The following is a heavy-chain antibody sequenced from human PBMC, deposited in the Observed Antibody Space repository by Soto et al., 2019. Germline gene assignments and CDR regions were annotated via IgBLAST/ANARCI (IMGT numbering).Heavy chain of an antibody. Sequence: PGESLKISCKGSGYSFTSYWISWVRQMPGKGLEWMGRIDPSDSYTNYSPSFQGHVTISADKSISTAYPQWSSLKASDTAMYYCARPGYCSSTSCTHYGMDVWGQGTTVTVSS. CDR3: ARPGYCSSTSCTHYGMDV. J-gene: IGHJ6*02. CDR2: IDPSDSYT. CDR1: GYSFTSYW. V-gene: IGHV5-10-1*01. D-gene: IGHD2-2*03.